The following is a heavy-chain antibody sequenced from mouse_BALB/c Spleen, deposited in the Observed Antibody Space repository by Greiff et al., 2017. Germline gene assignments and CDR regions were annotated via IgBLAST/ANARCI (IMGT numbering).Heavy chain of an antibody. J-gene: IGHJ3*01. CDR1: GYTFTEYT. D-gene: IGHD2-4*01. Sequence: EVKLVESGPELVKPGASVKISCKTSGYTFTEYTMHWVKQSHGKSLEWIGGINPNNGGTSYNQKFKGKATLTVDKSSSTAYMELRSLTSEDSAVYYCARGIYYDYDGAWFAYWGQGTLVTVSA. V-gene: IGHV1-18*01. CDR2: INPNNGGT. CDR3: ARGIYYDYDGAWFAY.